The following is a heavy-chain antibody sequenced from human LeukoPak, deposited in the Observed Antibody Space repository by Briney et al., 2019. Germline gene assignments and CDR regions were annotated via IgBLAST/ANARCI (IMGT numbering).Heavy chain of an antibody. Sequence: SETLSLTCTVSGGSFSSYYWSWIRQPPGKGLGWIGYMYYSGSTDYNPSLKSRVTISVDTSKSQFSLKLSSVTAADTAVYYCARGYCSGATCYSFEYWGQGTLVTVSS. J-gene: IGHJ4*02. D-gene: IGHD2-15*01. CDR1: GGSFSSYY. CDR3: ARGYCSGATCYSFEY. CDR2: MYYSGST. V-gene: IGHV4-59*01.